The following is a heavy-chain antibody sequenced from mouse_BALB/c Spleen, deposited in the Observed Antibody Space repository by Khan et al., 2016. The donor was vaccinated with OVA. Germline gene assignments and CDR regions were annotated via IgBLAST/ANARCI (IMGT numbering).Heavy chain of an antibody. V-gene: IGHV3-2*02. J-gene: IGHJ2*01. CDR1: GYSITSDYA. D-gene: IGHD1-1*01. CDR3: ARVYGGDFDY. CDR2: ISYSGNT. Sequence: EVQLQESGPGLVKPSQSLSLICTVTGYSITSDYAWNLIRQFPGNKLEWMGFISYSGNTNYNPSLKSRISITRDTSKNQFFLHLNSVTTEDTATYYCARVYGGDFDYWGQGTTLTVSS.